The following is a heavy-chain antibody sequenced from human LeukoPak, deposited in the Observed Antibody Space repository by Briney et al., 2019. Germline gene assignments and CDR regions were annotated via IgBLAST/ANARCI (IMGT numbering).Heavy chain of an antibody. CDR3: ARGDNEWELLPFDY. J-gene: IGHJ4*02. Sequence: GRSLRLSCAASGFTFSSYAMHWVRQAPGKGLEWVAVISYDGGNKYYADSVKGRFTISRDNSKNTLYLQMNSLRAEDTAVYYCARGDNEWELLPFDYWGQGTLVTVSS. D-gene: IGHD1-26*01. CDR1: GFTFSSYA. V-gene: IGHV3-30*01. CDR2: ISYDGGNK.